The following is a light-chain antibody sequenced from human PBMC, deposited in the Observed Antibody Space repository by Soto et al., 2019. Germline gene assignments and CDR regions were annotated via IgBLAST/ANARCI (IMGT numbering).Light chain of an antibody. J-gene: IGKJ1*01. V-gene: IGKV3-15*01. CDR2: GAS. Sequence: EIVMMPSPATLSVSPGERDTLSCRASQSVSSNLAWYQQKPGQAPRLLIYGASTRATGIPATFSGSGSGTEFTLTISSLQSEDFAVYFCQQYNTWPRTFGQGTKVDIK. CDR3: QQYNTWPRT. CDR1: QSVSSN.